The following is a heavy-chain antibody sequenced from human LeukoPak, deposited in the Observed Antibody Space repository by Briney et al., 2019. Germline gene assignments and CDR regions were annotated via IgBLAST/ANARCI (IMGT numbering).Heavy chain of an antibody. D-gene: IGHD6-19*01. Sequence: GSSVKVSCKASGVTFSSYAISWVRQAPGQGLEWMGWINPNSGGTNFAQKFQGRVTMTRDTSISTAYMELSRLRSDDTAVYYCAREKRVAGSRGGFDPWGQGTLVTVSS. CDR1: GVTFSSYA. J-gene: IGHJ5*02. CDR2: INPNSGGT. CDR3: AREKRVAGSRGGFDP. V-gene: IGHV1-2*02.